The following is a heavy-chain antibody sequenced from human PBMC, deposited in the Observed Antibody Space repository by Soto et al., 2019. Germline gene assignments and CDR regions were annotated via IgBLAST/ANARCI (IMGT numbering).Heavy chain of an antibody. CDR2: ISSSSSTI. J-gene: IGHJ6*02. V-gene: IGHV3-48*01. D-gene: IGHD4-17*01. CDR1: GFTFSSYS. Sequence: PGGSLRLSCAASGFTFSSYSMNWVRQAPGKGLEWVSYISSSSSTIYYADSVKGRFTFSRDNSKNTLYLQMNSLRAEDTAVYYCASPTVTPHYGMDVWGQGTTVTVSS. CDR3: ASPTVTPHYGMDV.